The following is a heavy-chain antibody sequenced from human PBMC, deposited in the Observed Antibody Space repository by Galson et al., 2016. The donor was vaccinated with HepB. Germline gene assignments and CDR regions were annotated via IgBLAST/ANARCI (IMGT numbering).Heavy chain of an antibody. CDR2: MSNDGSQK. CDR1: GFTFATYP. J-gene: IGHJ4*02. CDR3: ARALIDGWHNFDS. Sequence: SLRLFCAASGFTFATYPLHWVRQAPGKALEWVATMSNDGSQKYYGDSVNGRFTISRDNSRNTLYLQMNSLTTEDTALYYCARALIDGWHNFDSWGQGSLVVVSS. V-gene: IGHV3-30*04. D-gene: IGHD6-19*01.